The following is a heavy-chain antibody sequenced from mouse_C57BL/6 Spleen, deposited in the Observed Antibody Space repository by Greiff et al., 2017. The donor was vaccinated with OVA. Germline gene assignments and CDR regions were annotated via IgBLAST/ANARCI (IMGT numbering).Heavy chain of an antibody. CDR1: GFSLTSYG. V-gene: IGHV2-2*01. Sequence: QVQLKESGPGLVQPSQSLSITCTVSGFSLTSYGVHWVRQSPGKGLEWLGVIWSGGSTDYNAAFISRLSISKDNSKSQVFFKMNSLQADDTAIYYCARNKGYDYEGFAYWGQGTLVTVSA. J-gene: IGHJ3*01. CDR3: ARNKGYDYEGFAY. D-gene: IGHD2-4*01. CDR2: IWSGGST.